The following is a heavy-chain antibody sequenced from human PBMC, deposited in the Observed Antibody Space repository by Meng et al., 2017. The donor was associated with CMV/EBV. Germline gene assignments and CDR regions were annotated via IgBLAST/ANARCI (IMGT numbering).Heavy chain of an antibody. D-gene: IGHD6-6*01. CDR2: IYYSRST. Sequence: QKTRPGIGRHQEAMSTTCTVSGCYIRSITPSGGWIRRPPGKGLECIGSIYYSRSTYYNPSLKSRVTISVDTSKNQFSLKLSSVTAADTAVYYCARSIAARPYRYNWFDPWGQGTLVTVSS. CDR1: GCYIRSITPS. V-gene: IGHV4-39*07. J-gene: IGHJ5*02. CDR3: ARSIAARPYRYNWFDP.